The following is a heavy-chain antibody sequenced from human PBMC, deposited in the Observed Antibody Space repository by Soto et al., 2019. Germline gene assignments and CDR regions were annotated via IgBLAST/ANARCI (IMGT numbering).Heavy chain of an antibody. CDR1: GGTLSSYA. J-gene: IGHJ5*01. Sequence: SVQVSCKASGGTLSSYAISWVRQAPGQGLEWMGWISAYNGNTNYAQKLQGRVTMTTDTSTSTAYMELRSLRSDDTAVYYCERDRGTILVVGAAKPKGNNWFDSWGQGTLITVSS. V-gene: IGHV1-18*01. CDR3: ERDRGTILVVGAAKPKGNNWFDS. D-gene: IGHD2-15*01. CDR2: ISAYNGNT.